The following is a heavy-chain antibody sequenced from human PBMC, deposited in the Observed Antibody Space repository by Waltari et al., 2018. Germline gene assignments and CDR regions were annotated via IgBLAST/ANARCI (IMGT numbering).Heavy chain of an antibody. CDR3: ARRVIDCWGVGSPPDN. D-gene: IGHD3-3*01. CDR1: SGSITTSNFY. CDR2: ISYRGST. V-gene: IGHV4-39*01. J-gene: IGHJ4*02. Sequence: QLQLQESGPGLVKPSETLSITCIVSSGSITTSNFYWGWIRQPPGKGLEWIGSISYRGSTNHNPSLNIRVTITADTSNNQFSLKLTSVTAADTAVYYCARRVIDCWGVGSPPDNWGQGTLVTVSS.